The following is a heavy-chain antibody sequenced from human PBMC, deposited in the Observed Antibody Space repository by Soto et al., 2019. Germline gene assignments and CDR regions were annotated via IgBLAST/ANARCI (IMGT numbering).Heavy chain of an antibody. J-gene: IGHJ6*01. Sequence: TRLVPCAISGSSVAANTASWNLIRQSPPTALEWLGRPDYRSTCYNNYNDYEVSVSGRIVITAQTSKNQFSLQLTSATPEDAAVYYSAKAWHSRVAAVFGMDVWAQGTTVTVS. D-gene: IGHD6-19*01. V-gene: IGHV6-1*01. CDR1: GSSVAANTAS. CDR2: PDYRSTCYNNYN. CDR3: AKAWHSRVAAVFGMDV.